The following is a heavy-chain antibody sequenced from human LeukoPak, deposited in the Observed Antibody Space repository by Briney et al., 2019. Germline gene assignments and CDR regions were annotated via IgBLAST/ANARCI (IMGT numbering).Heavy chain of an antibody. Sequence: GASVKVSCKASGYTFTGYYMHRVRQAPGQGLEWMGWINPNSGGTNYAQKFQGWVTMTRDTSISTAYMELSRLRSDDTAVYYCARTRGCSGGSCFYYFDYWGQGTLVTVSS. CDR3: ARTRGCSGGSCFYYFDY. CDR1: GYTFTGYY. CDR2: INPNSGGT. D-gene: IGHD2-15*01. V-gene: IGHV1-2*04. J-gene: IGHJ4*02.